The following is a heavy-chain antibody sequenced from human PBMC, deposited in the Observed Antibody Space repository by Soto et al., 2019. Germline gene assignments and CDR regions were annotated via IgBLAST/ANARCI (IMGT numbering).Heavy chain of an antibody. V-gene: IGHV3-33*01. CDR3: ARDASYYSLWSGYYPSRNGMDV. J-gene: IGHJ6*02. D-gene: IGHD3-3*01. CDR2: IWYDGSKK. CDR1: GFTFSSFG. Sequence: QVQVVESGGGVVQPGRSLRLSCAASGFTFSSFGMHWVRQAPGKGLECVSLIWYDGSKKSYGDSVKGRFTISRDNSRNTVDLPMNSLRADDTAVYYCARDASYYSLWSGYYPSRNGMDVWGQGTTVTVSS.